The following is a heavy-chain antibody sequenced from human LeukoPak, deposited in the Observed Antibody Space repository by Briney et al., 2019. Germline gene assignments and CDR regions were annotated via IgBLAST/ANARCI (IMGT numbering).Heavy chain of an antibody. J-gene: IGHJ3*02. D-gene: IGHD3-9*01. V-gene: IGHV4-4*02. Sequence: PSGTLSLTCAVSSDSISSSNWWSWVRQPPGEGLQWIGEIYHSGSTNYNPSLKSRVTISVDTSKNQFSLKLSSVTAADTAVYYCARQCFYDITALDIWGQGTMVTVSS. CDR1: SDSISSSNW. CDR3: ARQCFYDITALDI. CDR2: IYHSGST.